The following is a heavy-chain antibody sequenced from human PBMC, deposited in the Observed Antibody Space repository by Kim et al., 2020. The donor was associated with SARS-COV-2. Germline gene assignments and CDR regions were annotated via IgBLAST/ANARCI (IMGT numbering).Heavy chain of an antibody. CDR2: INQDESEK. CDR3: VKDRDWNDRNDAFDI. D-gene: IGHD1-1*01. Sequence: GGSLRLSCAASGFTFSSYWMSWVRQAPGKGLEWVANINQDESEKYYVDSVKGRFTISRDNAKNSLYLQVNSLRAEDTAIYYCVKDRDWNDRNDAFDIWGQGTMVTVSS. J-gene: IGHJ3*02. V-gene: IGHV3-7*03. CDR1: GFTFSSYW.